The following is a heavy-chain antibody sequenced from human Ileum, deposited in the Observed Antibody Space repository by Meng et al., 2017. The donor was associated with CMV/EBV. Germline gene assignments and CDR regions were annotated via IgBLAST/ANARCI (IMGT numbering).Heavy chain of an antibody. CDR2: INAVNGNT. V-gene: IGHV1-3*01. CDR3: ARIGYGAHFDY. Sequence: QVQLVQSGAEGKKPGAAVKVSCKASGYTFTSYAMHWVHQAPGQRLEWMGWINAVNGNTKYSQKFQGRVTITRDTSASTAYMELSSLRSEDTAVYYCARIGYGAHFDYWGQGTLVTVSS. CDR1: GYTFTSYA. D-gene: IGHD4-17*01. J-gene: IGHJ4*02.